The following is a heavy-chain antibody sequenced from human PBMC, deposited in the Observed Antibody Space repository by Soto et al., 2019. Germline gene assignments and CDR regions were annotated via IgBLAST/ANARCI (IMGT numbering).Heavy chain of an antibody. V-gene: IGHV5-51*01. Sequence: KSLNLSGKVSGYRFTSYWIGWVRQMPGKGLEWMGIIYPGDSDTRYSPSFQGQVTISADKSIGTAYLQWSSLKASDTATYFCARSGRDAYYSPITEHVFADWGPATRVTV. CDR2: IYPGDSDT. J-gene: IGHJ4*03. CDR1: GYRFTSYW. D-gene: IGHD3-3*02. CDR3: ARSGRDAYYSPITEHVFAD.